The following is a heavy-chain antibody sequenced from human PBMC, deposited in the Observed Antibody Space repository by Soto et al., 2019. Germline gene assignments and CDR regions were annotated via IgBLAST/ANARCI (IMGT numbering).Heavy chain of an antibody. V-gene: IGHV3-23*03. Sequence: PWGSLRLSCAASRFTFGIYAMTWVRQAPGKGLEWVSIIYSGGSTYYSESVKGRTTISRDTSKNIVFLQVNSLRAEDTAVYYCARATRYFGSFDSWGQGTLVTVSS. CDR2: IYSGGST. CDR1: RFTFGIYA. CDR3: ARATRYFGSFDS. D-gene: IGHD3-16*01. J-gene: IGHJ4*02.